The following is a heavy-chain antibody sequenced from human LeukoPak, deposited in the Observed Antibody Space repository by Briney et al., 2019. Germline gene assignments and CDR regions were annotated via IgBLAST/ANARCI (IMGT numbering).Heavy chain of an antibody. CDR3: ARDYYESGSYGGISFDY. Sequence: GGTLRLSCAASGFNFRNYVMSWVRQAPGKGLEWVSGISNSDGSTYNADSVKGRFIISRDNSRNTLHLQMNSLRAEDTAVYYCARDYYESGSYGGISFDYWGQGTLVTVSS. V-gene: IGHV3-23*01. D-gene: IGHD3-10*01. J-gene: IGHJ4*02. CDR2: ISNSDGST. CDR1: GFNFRNYV.